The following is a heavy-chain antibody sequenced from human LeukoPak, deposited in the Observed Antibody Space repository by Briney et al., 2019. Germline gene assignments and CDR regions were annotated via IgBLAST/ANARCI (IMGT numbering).Heavy chain of an antibody. CDR3: ARSRSPHRPGHFDY. Sequence: ASVKVSCKASGYTFTGYYMHWVRQAPGQGLEWMGRINPNSGGTNYAQKFQGRVTMTRDTSISTAYMELSRLRSGDTAVYYCARSRSPHRPGHFDYWGQGTLVTVSS. CDR1: GYTFTGYY. CDR2: INPNSGGT. D-gene: IGHD1-14*01. V-gene: IGHV1-2*06. J-gene: IGHJ4*02.